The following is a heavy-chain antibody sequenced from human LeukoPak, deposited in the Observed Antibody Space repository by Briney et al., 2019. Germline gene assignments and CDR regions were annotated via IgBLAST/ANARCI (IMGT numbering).Heavy chain of an antibody. CDR2: IFWNNDT. CDR1: GFSLGTSGVA. D-gene: IGHD6-13*01. Sequence: SGPTLGTPTQTLTLTCTFSGFSLGTSGVAVGWIRQPPGKALEWLALIFWNNDTRLSPSLKNRLTITNDTSKNQVVLTMTNMVPVDTATYYCAHTRAAATAVPFDYRGQGTLVTVSS. V-gene: IGHV2-5*01. J-gene: IGHJ4*02. CDR3: AHTRAAATAVPFDY.